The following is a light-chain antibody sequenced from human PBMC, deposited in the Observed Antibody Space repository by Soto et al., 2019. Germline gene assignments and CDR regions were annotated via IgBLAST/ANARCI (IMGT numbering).Light chain of an antibody. J-gene: IGLJ2*01. CDR2: NNY. CDR1: SSNIGAGYD. Sequence: QAVLTQPPSVSGAPGQRVTISCTGSSSNIGAGYDVHWFQQFPGTAPKVLIYNNYNRPSGVPGRFSGSKSDTSASLAITGLQAEDEADYYCQSYDNSLGGSIFGGGTKLTVL. CDR3: QSYDNSLGGSI. V-gene: IGLV1-40*01.